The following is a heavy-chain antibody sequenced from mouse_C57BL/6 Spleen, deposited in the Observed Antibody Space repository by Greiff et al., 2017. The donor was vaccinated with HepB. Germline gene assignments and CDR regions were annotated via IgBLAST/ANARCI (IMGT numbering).Heavy chain of an antibody. CDR3: ARSPYGNYVFDY. D-gene: IGHD2-1*01. CDR2: IDPSDSET. CDR1: GYTFTSYW. V-gene: IGHV1-52*01. Sequence: QVQLQQPGAELVRPGSSVKLSCKASGYTFTSYWMHWVKQRPIQGLEWIGNIDPSDSETHYNQKFKDKATLTVDKYSSTAYMQLSSLTSEDSAVYYCARSPYGNYVFDYWGQGSTLTVSS. J-gene: IGHJ2*01.